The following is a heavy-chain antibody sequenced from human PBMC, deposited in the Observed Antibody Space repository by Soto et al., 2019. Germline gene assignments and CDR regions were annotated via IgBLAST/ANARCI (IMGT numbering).Heavy chain of an antibody. V-gene: IGHV3-74*01. CDR2: INPDGSFT. Sequence: EVQLVESGGGLVQPGGSLRLSCAASGFTFSNYWMHWVRQVPGKGLVWVSRINPDGSFTSYADSVKGRFTISRDNAQSTLFLQMNSLRAEDTALYYCVRGVHGVTSFWGQGTLVTVSS. J-gene: IGHJ4*02. CDR1: GFTFSNYW. CDR3: VRGVHGVTSF. D-gene: IGHD2-8*01.